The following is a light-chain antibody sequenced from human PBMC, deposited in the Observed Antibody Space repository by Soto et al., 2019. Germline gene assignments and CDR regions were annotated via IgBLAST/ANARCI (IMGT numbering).Light chain of an antibody. CDR2: GDN. V-gene: IGLV1-44*01. CDR1: GSSIGTNT. Sequence: QSVLTQPPSASGTPGQRVTISCSGSGSSIGTNTVNWYRQLPGTAPKLLIYGDNQRPSGVPDRFSGSKSGTSASLAISGLQSEDEAEYYCAAWDGSLNNVLFGRGTQLTVL. J-gene: IGLJ2*01. CDR3: AAWDGSLNNVL.